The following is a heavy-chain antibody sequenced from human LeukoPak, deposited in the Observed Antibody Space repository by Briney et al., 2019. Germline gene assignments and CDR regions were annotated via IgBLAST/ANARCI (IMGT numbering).Heavy chain of an antibody. Sequence: PSETLSLTCTVSSGSISSYYWGWIRQPPGKGLEWIASFYYSGNTYYNPSLKSRVTISVDTSKNQFSLKLSSVTAADTAVYYCARHKALYYYGSGSSFDYWGQGTLVTVSS. V-gene: IGHV4-39*01. J-gene: IGHJ4*02. CDR3: ARHKALYYYGSGSSFDY. D-gene: IGHD3-10*01. CDR1: SGSISSYY. CDR2: FYYSGNT.